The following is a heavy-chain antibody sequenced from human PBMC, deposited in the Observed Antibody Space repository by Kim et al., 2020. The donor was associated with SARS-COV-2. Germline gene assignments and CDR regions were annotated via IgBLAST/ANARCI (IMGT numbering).Heavy chain of an antibody. J-gene: IGHJ4*02. V-gene: IGHV4-59*13. D-gene: IGHD5-12*01. Sequence: SETLSLTCTVSGGSISSYYWSWIRQPPGKGLEWIGYIYYSGSTNYNPSLKSRVTISVDTSKNQFSLKLSSVTAADTAVYYCARSPVDIVATRPKSSYFDYWGQGTLVTVSS. CDR2: IYYSGST. CDR3: ARSPVDIVATRPKSSYFDY. CDR1: GGSISSYY.